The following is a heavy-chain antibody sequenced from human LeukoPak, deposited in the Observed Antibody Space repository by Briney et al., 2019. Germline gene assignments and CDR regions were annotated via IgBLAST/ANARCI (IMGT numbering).Heavy chain of an antibody. D-gene: IGHD2-2*01. CDR3: ARDGIYCSSTSCPIRSIDY. Sequence: SVKVSCTASGGTFSSYAISWVRQAPGQGLEWMGRIIPILGIANYAQKFQGRVTITADKSTSTAYMELSSLRSEDTAVYYCARDGIYCSSTSCPIRSIDYWGQGTPVTVSS. CDR2: IIPILGIA. J-gene: IGHJ4*02. CDR1: GGTFSSYA. V-gene: IGHV1-69*04.